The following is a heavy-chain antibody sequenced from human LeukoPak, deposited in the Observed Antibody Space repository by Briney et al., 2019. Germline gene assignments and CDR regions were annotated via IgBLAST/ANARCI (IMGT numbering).Heavy chain of an antibody. D-gene: IGHD1-26*01. V-gene: IGHV4-39*01. CDR2: MYYGGST. CDR1: GGSISSSSYY. J-gene: IGHJ4*02. CDR3: AGLHSYYATYYFDY. Sequence: PSETLSLTCTVSGGSISSSSYYWGWIRQPPGKGLEWIGSMYYGGSTNYNPSLKSRVTISLDTSKNQLSRKLRSVTTADTSIYFCAGLHSYYATYYFDYWGQGTLVTVSS.